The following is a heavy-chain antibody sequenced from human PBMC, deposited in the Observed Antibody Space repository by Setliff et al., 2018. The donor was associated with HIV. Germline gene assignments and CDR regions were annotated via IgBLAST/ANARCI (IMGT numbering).Heavy chain of an antibody. CDR3: ARDGFYYGPGGFHNGGLDY. CDR1: GYSLANYA. CDR2: MSGNNGNT. Sequence: ASVKVSCKASGYSLANYAISWVRQVPGHGLEWMGWMSGNNGNTKSAPKVQGRLTLATDKSTGTAYMELMSLTSDDTAVYYCARDGFYYGPGGFHNGGLDYWGQGTPVTVSS. D-gene: IGHD3-10*01. J-gene: IGHJ4*02. V-gene: IGHV1-18*04.